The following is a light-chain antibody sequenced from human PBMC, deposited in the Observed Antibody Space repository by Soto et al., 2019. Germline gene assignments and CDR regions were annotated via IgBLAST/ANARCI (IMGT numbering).Light chain of an antibody. J-gene: IGKJ1*01. CDR3: QQRSNWPKT. Sequence: EIVLTQSPATLSLSPGERATLSCRASQMVSSYLAWYQQKPGQAPRLLIYDASNRATGIPARFSGSGSGTDFTLTISSLEPEDFAVYYCQQRSNWPKTFGQGTKVDIK. V-gene: IGKV3-11*01. CDR1: QMVSSY. CDR2: DAS.